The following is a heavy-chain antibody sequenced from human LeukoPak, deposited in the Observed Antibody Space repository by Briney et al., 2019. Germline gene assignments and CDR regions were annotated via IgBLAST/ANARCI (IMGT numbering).Heavy chain of an antibody. D-gene: IGHD1/OR15-1a*01. V-gene: IGHV1-69*13. Sequence: ASVTVSCKASGGTFSSYAISWVRQAPGQGLEWMGGIIPIFGTANYAQKFQGRVTITADESTSTAYMELSSLRSEDTAVYYCGACEYGRNNNYYMDVWGKGTTVTVSS. J-gene: IGHJ6*03. CDR2: IIPIFGTA. CDR1: GGTFSSYA. CDR3: GACEYGRNNNYYMDV.